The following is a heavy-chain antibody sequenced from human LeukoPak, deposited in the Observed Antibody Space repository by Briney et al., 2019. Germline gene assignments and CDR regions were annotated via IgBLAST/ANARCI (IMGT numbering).Heavy chain of an antibody. CDR3: AGQVVIRWFDP. J-gene: IGHJ5*02. CDR2: IYYSGST. CDR1: GGSISSYY. Sequence: SETLSLTCTVSGGSISSYYWSWIRQPPGKGLEWIGSIYYSGSTYYNPSLKSRVTISVDTSKNQFSLKLSSVTAADTAVYYCAGQVVIRWFDPWGQGTLVTVSS. V-gene: IGHV4-59*05. D-gene: IGHD3-22*01.